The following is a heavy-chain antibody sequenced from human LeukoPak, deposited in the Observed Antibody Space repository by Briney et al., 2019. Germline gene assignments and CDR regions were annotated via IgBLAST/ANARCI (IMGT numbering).Heavy chain of an antibody. V-gene: IGHV4-34*01. J-gene: IGHJ3*02. CDR2: INHSGST. CDR3: ARRPCSGGSCYFRTDAFDI. D-gene: IGHD2-15*01. CDR1: GGSFSGYY. Sequence: PSETLSLTCAVYGGSFSGYYWSWIRQPPGKGLEWIGEINHSGSTNYNPSLKSRVTISVDTSKNQFSLKLSSVTAADTAVYYCARRPCSGGSCYFRTDAFDIWGQGTMVTVSS.